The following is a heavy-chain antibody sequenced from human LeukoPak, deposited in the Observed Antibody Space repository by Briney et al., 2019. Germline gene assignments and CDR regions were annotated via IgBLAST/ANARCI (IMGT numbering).Heavy chain of an antibody. CDR1: GLTFSLYS. V-gene: IGHV3-30-3*01. CDR3: ARDGGFFDY. J-gene: IGHJ4*02. Sequence: GRSLRLSCVASGLTFSLYSMHWVRQAPCKGLEWVAIISKDGSIKYYADSVKGRFTVSRDNSKNTLFLQMNSLRAEDTAVYYCARDGGFFDYWGQGTLVTVSS. CDR2: ISKDGSIK. D-gene: IGHD3-16*01.